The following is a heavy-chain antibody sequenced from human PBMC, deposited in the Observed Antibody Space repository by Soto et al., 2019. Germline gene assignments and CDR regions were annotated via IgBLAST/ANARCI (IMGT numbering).Heavy chain of an antibody. D-gene: IGHD2-15*01. CDR3: AREYCSGGSCYGVDY. V-gene: IGHV1-3*01. CDR1: GYTFTSYA. CDR2: TSADNGNT. J-gene: IGHJ4*02. Sequence: ASVKVSCKASGYTFTSYAMHWVRQAPGQRLEWMGWTSADNGNTKYAQKFQGRVTLTSDTSTSTAYMELTSLRSDDTAVYHCAREYCSGGSCYGVDYWGQGTLVTVSS.